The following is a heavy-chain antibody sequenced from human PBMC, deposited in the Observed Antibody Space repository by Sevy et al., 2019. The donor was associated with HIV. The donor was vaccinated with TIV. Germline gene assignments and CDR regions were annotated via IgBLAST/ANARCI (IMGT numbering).Heavy chain of an antibody. J-gene: IGHJ6*02. CDR1: RFTVSSNY. CDR3: ARVNCSGGSCYYYYGMDV. D-gene: IGHD2-15*01. V-gene: IGHV3-53*01. CDR2: IYSGGST. Sequence: GGSLRLSCAASRFTVSSNYMSWVRQAPGKGLEWVSVIYSGGSTYYADSVKGRFTISRDNSKNTLYLQMNSLRAEDTAVYYCARVNCSGGSCYYYYGMDVWGQGTTVTVSS.